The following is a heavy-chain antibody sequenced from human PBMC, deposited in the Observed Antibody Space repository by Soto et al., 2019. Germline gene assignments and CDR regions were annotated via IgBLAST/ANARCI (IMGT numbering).Heavy chain of an antibody. CDR3: ARTRQEEGDYGDYICPNWFDP. V-gene: IGHV1-18*04. J-gene: IGHJ5*02. CDR2: ISAYNGNT. D-gene: IGHD4-17*01. CDR1: GYTFTSYG. Sequence: QVQLVQSGAEVKKPGASVKVSCKASGYTFTSYGISWVRQAPGQGLEWMGWISAYNGNTNYAQKLQGRVTMTSYTSTSTAYMELRSLRSDDTAVYYCARTRQEEGDYGDYICPNWFDPWGQGTLVTVSA.